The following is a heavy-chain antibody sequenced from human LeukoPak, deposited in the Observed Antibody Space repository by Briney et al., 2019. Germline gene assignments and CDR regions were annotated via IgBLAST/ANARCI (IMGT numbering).Heavy chain of an antibody. CDR3: AREWNGWFGELLRHFDY. V-gene: IGHV1-46*01. J-gene: IGHJ4*02. CDR1: GYSFTTYY. D-gene: IGHD3-10*01. CDR2: DNPGGGSV. Sequence: GASVNISCKASGYSFTTYYLHWVRQAPGQGLEWMGIDNPGGGSVVYGQKFQGRVTMTRDTSTSTVYMELSSLRSEDTAVYYCAREWNGWFGELLRHFDYWGQGTLVTVSS.